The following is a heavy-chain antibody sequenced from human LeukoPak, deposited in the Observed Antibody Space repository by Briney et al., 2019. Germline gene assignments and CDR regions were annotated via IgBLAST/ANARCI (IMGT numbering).Heavy chain of an antibody. CDR3: ARDLLSSLGWFDP. V-gene: IGHV3-21*01. CDR2: ISSSSSYI. Sequence: PGGSLRLSCAASGFTFSSYSMNWVRQAPGKGLEWVSSISSSSSYIYYADSVKGRFTISRDNAKNSLYLQMNSLRAEDTAVYCCARDLLSSLGWFDPWGQGTLVTVSS. D-gene: IGHD3-16*01. J-gene: IGHJ5*02. CDR1: GFTFSSYS.